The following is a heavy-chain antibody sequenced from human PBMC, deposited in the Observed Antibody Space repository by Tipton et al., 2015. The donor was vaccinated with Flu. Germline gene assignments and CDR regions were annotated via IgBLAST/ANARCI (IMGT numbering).Heavy chain of an antibody. J-gene: IGHJ4*02. Sequence: LSLTCATSGFTFGSYGMHWVRQAPGKGLQWVASIPYDGNDKSYADSVKGRFTISRDNSKNTLYLQMNSLRAGDTAVYYCARGYLSYHFDYWGQGALVTVSS. CDR2: IPYDGNDK. CDR3: ARGYLSYHFDY. V-gene: IGHV3-30*19. D-gene: IGHD1-1*01. CDR1: GFTFGSYG.